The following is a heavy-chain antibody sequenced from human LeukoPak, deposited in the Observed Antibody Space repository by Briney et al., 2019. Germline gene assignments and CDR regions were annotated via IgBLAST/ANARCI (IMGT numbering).Heavy chain of an antibody. CDR1: GYTFTGYY. J-gene: IGHJ3*02. V-gene: IGHV1-2*02. D-gene: IGHD5-12*01. CDR2: INPNSGGT. Sequence: GASVKVSCKASGYTFTGYYMHWVRQAPGQGLEWMGWINPNSGGTNYAQKFQGRVTMTSDTYISTAYLELSRVRSNDTAVYYCARVYRWLHPNDAFDIWGQATMVAVSS. CDR3: ARVYRWLHPNDAFDI.